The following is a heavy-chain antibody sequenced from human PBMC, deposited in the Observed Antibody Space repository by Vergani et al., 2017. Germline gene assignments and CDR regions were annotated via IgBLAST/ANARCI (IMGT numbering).Heavy chain of an antibody. CDR1: GYSFTSYW. V-gene: IGHV5-51*01. D-gene: IGHD3-22*01. J-gene: IGHJ6*03. Sequence: EVQLVESGGGLVKTGESLKISCKGSGYSFTSYWIGWVRQMPGKGLEWMGIIYPGDSDTRYSPSFQGQVTISADKSISTAYLQWSSLKASDTAMYYCARFYYDSSAQYHPGGYYYMDVWGKGTTVTVSS. CDR2: IYPGDSDT. CDR3: ARFYYDSSAQYHPGGYYYMDV.